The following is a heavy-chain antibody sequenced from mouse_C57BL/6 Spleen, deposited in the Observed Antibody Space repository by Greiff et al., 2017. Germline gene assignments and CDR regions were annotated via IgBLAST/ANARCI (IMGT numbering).Heavy chain of an antibody. D-gene: IGHD1-1*01. J-gene: IGHJ2*01. Sequence: VQLKQPGAELVMPGASVKLSCKASGYTFTSYWMHWVKQRPGQGLEWIGEIDPSDSYTNYNQKFKGKSTLTVDKSSSTAYMQLSSLTSEDSAVYYCARWACGSSYGYWGQGTTLTVSS. CDR2: IDPSDSYT. V-gene: IGHV1-69*01. CDR1: GYTFTSYW. CDR3: ARWACGSSYGY.